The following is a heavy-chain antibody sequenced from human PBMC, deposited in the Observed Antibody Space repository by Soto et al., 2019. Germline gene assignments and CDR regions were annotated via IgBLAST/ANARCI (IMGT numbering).Heavy chain of an antibody. CDR3: ARDNPTMGSYAILDS. J-gene: IGHJ4*02. Sequence: ESGSGLVKTSQTLSLTCAVSGDSVSRPGYSWTWIRQPPGKGLEWIGYIYHNAFTSHNPSLQSRVTISIDTSKNQFTLQLTSVTAADTAVYFCARDNPTMGSYAILDSWGPGSLVVVSS. CDR1: GDSVSRPGYS. D-gene: IGHD3-10*01. CDR2: IYHNAFT. V-gene: IGHV4-30-2*01.